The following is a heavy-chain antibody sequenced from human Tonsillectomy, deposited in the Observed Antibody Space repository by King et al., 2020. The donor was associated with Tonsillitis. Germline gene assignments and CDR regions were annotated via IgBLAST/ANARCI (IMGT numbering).Heavy chain of an antibody. CDR1: GFTFSDFY. V-gene: IGHV3-11*06. D-gene: IGHD6-19*01. J-gene: IGHJ4*02. Sequence: VQLVESGGGLVQPGGSLRLSCAASGFTFSDFYMSWIRQAPGKGLEWVSHISYSGTYTNYADSVKGRFTISRDNAKDSLYLQLNSLRAEDTAIYYCASPLFGDQWLVPFDSWGQGTLVTVSS. CDR2: ISYSGTYT. CDR3: ASPLFGDQWLVPFDS.